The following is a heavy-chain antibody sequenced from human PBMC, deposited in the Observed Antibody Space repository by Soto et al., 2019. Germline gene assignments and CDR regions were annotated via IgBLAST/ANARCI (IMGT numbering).Heavy chain of an antibody. Sequence: QVQLQESGPGLVKPSETLSLTCTVSGGSVSSGSYYWSWIRQPPGKGLEWIGYIYYSGSTNYNPSLKSRVTISVDTSKNQFSRKLSSVTAADTAVYYCARESVYAVSFDYWGQGTLVTVSS. V-gene: IGHV4-61*01. CDR2: IYYSGST. J-gene: IGHJ4*02. D-gene: IGHD2-8*01. CDR1: GGSVSSGSYY. CDR3: ARESVYAVSFDY.